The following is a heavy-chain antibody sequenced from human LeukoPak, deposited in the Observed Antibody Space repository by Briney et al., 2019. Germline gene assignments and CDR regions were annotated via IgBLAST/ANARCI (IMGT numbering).Heavy chain of an antibody. CDR2: ISYDGSNK. J-gene: IGHJ4*02. CDR1: GFTFSSYA. CDR3: ARDRGRWLQFTGY. Sequence: GGSLRLSCAASGFTFSSYAMHWVRQAPGKGLEWVSVISYDGSNKYYADSVKGRFTISRDNSKNTLYLQMDSLRAEDTAVYYCARDRGRWLQFTGYWGQGTLVTVSS. D-gene: IGHD5-24*01. V-gene: IGHV3-30-3*01.